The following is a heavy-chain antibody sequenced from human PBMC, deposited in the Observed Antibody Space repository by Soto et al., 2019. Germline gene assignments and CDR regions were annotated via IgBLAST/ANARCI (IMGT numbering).Heavy chain of an antibody. Sequence: SETLSLTCTVSGGSISSYYWSWIRQPPGKGLEWIGYIYYSGSTNYNPSLKSRVTISVDTSKNQFSLKLSSVTAADTAVYYCARLPGYCSSTSCYRRASFDYWGQGTMVTVYS. J-gene: IGHJ4*02. CDR1: GGSISSYY. V-gene: IGHV4-59*01. CDR3: ARLPGYCSSTSCYRRASFDY. CDR2: IYYSGST. D-gene: IGHD2-2*02.